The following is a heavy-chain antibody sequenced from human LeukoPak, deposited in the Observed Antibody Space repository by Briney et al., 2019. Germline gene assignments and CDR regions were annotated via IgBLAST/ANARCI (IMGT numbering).Heavy chain of an antibody. D-gene: IGHD1-14*01. J-gene: IGHJ6*03. CDR3: ARDRGRNWNHLSWVYYYMDV. Sequence: GSLRLSCAASGFTFSSYSMNWVRQAPGKGLEWVSSISSSSSYIYYADSVKGRFTISRDNAKNSLYLQINSLRAEDTAVYYCARDRGRNWNHLSWVYYYMDVWGKGTTVTVSS. V-gene: IGHV3-21*01. CDR2: ISSSSSYI. CDR1: GFTFSSYS.